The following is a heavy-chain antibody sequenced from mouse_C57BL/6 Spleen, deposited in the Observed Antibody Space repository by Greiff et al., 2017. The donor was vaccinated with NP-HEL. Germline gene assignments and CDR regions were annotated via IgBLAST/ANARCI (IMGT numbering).Heavy chain of an antibody. CDR3: ARMDGSSYDAMDY. Sequence: QVQLKESGPGLVQPSQSLSITCTVSGFSLTSYGVHWVRQSPGKGLAWLGVIWSGGSTDYNAAFISRLSISKDNSKSQVFFKMNRLQADDTAIYYCARMDGSSYDAMDYWGQGTSVTVSS. CDR2: IWSGGST. V-gene: IGHV2-2*01. CDR1: GFSLTSYG. J-gene: IGHJ4*01. D-gene: IGHD1-1*01.